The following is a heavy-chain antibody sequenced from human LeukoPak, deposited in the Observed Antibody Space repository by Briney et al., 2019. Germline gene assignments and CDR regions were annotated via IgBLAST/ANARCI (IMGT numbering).Heavy chain of an antibody. CDR1: GGSISSSNW. V-gene: IGHV4-4*02. CDR3: ARDRPVLRFLEWLPRSDGMDV. J-gene: IGHJ6*02. D-gene: IGHD3-3*01. Sequence: SGTLSLTCAVSGGSISSSNWWSWARQPPGKGLEWIGEIYHSGSTNYNPSLKSRVTISVDKSKNQFSLKLSSVTAADTAVYYCARDRPVLRFLEWLPRSDGMDVWGQGTTVTVSS. CDR2: IYHSGST.